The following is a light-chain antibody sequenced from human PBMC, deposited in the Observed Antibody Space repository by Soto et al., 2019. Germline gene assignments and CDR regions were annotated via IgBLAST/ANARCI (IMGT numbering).Light chain of an antibody. J-gene: IGKJ2*01. V-gene: IGKV3-11*01. CDR2: DAS. CDR1: QSIGSY. Sequence: EIVLTQSPGTLSLSPGERATLSCRASQSIGSYLAWCQQKPGQAPRLLIYDASNRATAIPARFSGSGSGTDFTLTISSLEPEDFAVYYCQQRSNWSTFGQGTNLEIK. CDR3: QQRSNWST.